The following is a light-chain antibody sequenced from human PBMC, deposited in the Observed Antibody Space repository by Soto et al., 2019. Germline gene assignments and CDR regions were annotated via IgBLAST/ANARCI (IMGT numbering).Light chain of an antibody. CDR2: LNSDGSH. V-gene: IGLV4-69*01. J-gene: IGLJ2*01. Sequence: QAVVTQSPSASASLGASVKLTCTLSSGHSNYAIAWHQQQPEKGPRFLMKLNSDGSHSKGDGIPDLFSGSSSGAERYLTISTRQSEDEAYYYCQTWVTGIHIFGGGTKLTVL. CDR3: QTWVTGIHI. CDR1: SGHSNYA.